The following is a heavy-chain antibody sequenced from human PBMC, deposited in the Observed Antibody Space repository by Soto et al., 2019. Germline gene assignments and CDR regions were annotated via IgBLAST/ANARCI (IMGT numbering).Heavy chain of an antibody. CDR1: GGSISSFH. CDR3: AGGGGYSYGILDF. J-gene: IGHJ4*02. Sequence: SETLSLTCTVSGGSISSFHWSWIRQTPGKGLEWIGYINYSGSTNSNPSLKSRVTISVDTSKNQFSLKLSSVTAADAAVYYCAGGGGYSYGILDFWGQGILVTVSS. D-gene: IGHD5-18*01. V-gene: IGHV4-59*01. CDR2: INYSGST.